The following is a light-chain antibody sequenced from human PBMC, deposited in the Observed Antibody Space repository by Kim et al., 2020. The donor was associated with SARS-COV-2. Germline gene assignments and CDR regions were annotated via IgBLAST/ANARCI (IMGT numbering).Light chain of an antibody. J-gene: IGLJ2*01. V-gene: IGLV1-40*01. CDR1: D. Sequence: DVHWYQRLPGTAPKLLIYVNSNRPSGVPDRFSGSKSGTSASLAITGLQAEDEADYYCQSYDTSLSGSVFGGGTQLTVL. CDR3: QSYDTSLSGSV. CDR2: VNS.